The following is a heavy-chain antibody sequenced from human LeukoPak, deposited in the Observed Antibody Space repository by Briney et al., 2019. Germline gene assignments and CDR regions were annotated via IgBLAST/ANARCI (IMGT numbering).Heavy chain of an antibody. CDR3: AKLPNIVVVPAAIGVY. J-gene: IGHJ4*02. CDR1: GFTFSSYG. D-gene: IGHD2-2*01. Sequence: GGSLRLSCAASGFTFSSYGMHWVRQAPGKGLEWVAFIRYDGSNKYYADSVKGRFTISRDNSKNTLYLQMNSLRAEDTAVYYCAKLPNIVVVPAAIGVYWGQGTLVTVSS. CDR2: IRYDGSNK. V-gene: IGHV3-30*02.